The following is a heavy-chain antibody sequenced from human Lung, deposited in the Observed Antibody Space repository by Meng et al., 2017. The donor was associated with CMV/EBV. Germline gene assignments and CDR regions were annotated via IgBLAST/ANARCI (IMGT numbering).Heavy chain of an antibody. J-gene: IGHJ4*02. Sequence: GEXXTISCAASGFTFSSFDMSWVRQAPGKGLEWVSTVSDTHGDTYYADSVKGRFTISRDNSKSTLYLQMNSLRADDTARYYCARLAARGDWGQGPLVTVSS. D-gene: IGHD6-6*01. V-gene: IGHV3-23*01. CDR3: ARLAARGD. CDR1: GFTFSSFD. CDR2: VSDTHGDT.